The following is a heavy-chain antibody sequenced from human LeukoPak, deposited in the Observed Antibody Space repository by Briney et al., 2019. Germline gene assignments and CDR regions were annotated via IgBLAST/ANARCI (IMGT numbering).Heavy chain of an antibody. CDR2: ISGSGGST. CDR3: AKDPHPIVVVAFTDY. CDR1: GFTFSSYA. D-gene: IGHD3-22*01. J-gene: IGHJ4*02. V-gene: IGHV3-23*01. Sequence: GGSLRLSCAASGFTFSSYAMSWVRQAPGKGLEWVSAISGSGGSTYYADSVKGRFTISRDNSKNTLYLQMNRLRAEDTAVYYCAKDPHPIVVVAFTDYWGQGTLVTVSS.